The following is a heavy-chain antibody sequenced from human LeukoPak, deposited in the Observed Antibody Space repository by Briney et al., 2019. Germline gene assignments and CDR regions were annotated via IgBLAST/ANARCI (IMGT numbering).Heavy chain of an antibody. CDR2: ISYDGSNK. V-gene: IGHV3-30*18. CDR3: AKGRIIWNAGYYWFDP. J-gene: IGHJ5*02. D-gene: IGHD1-1*01. CDR1: GFTFSSYD. Sequence: QPGGSLRLSCAASGFTFSSYDMHWVRQAPGKGLEWVAVISYDGSNKYYADSVKGRFTISRDNSKNTLYLQMNSLRAEDTAVYYCAKGRIIWNAGYYWFDPWGQGTLVTVSS.